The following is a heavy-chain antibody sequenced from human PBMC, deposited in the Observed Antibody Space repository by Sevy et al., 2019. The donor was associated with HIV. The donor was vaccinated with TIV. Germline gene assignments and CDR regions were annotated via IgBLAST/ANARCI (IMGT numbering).Heavy chain of an antibody. CDR1: GFTFSKYS. J-gene: IGHJ4*02. V-gene: IGHV3-23*01. CDR3: AREGCTKPHDY. Sequence: GGSLRLSCAASGFTFSKYSMSWVRQPPGKGLEWVSTLSFGCGEINYTDAVKGRFTISRDNSKSSVYLQMNNLRPEDTAVYYCAREGCTKPHDYWGQGTLVTVSS. D-gene: IGHD2-8*01. CDR2: LSFGCGEI.